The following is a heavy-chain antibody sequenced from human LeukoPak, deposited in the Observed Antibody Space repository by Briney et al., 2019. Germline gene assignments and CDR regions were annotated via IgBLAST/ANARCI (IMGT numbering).Heavy chain of an antibody. J-gene: IGHJ6*02. V-gene: IGHV3-23*01. CDR2: ISGSGGST. CDR3: ARRPYSDTSGRLSDV. CDR1: GFTFSSYA. Sequence: GGSLRLSCAASGFTFSSYAMSWVRQAPGKGLEWVSAISGSGGSTYYADSVKGRFTISRDNSENTLYLQMNSLRDEDTAVYFCARRPYSDTSGRLSDVWGQGTTVTVSS. D-gene: IGHD3-22*01.